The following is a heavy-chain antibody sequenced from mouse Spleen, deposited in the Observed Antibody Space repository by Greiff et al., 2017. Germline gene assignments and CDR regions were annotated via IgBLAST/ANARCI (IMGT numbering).Heavy chain of an antibody. J-gene: IGHJ4*01. CDR3: ARSDYYGSSYLYYAMDY. CDR1: GYSFTDYN. D-gene: IGHD1-1*01. Sequence: EVQLQESGPELVKPGASVKISCKASGYSFTDYNMNWVKQSNGKSLEWIGVINPNYGTTSYNQKFKGKATLTVDQSSSTAYMQLNSLTSEDSAVYYCARSDYYGSSYLYYAMDYWGQGTSVTVSS. CDR2: INPNYGTT. V-gene: IGHV1-39*01.